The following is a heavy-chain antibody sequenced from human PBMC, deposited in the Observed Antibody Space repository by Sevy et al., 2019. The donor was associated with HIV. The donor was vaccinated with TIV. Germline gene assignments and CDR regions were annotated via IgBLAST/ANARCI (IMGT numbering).Heavy chain of an antibody. CDR3: ASCISGRRVDWYFDL. CDR1: GFTFSSYW. V-gene: IGHV3-7*01. CDR2: IKQDGSEK. D-gene: IGHD1-20*01. Sequence: GGSLRLSCAASGFTFSSYWMSWVRQAPGKGLEWVANIKQDGSEKYYVDSVKGRFTISRDNAKNSLYLQMNSLRAEDTAVYYCASCISGRRVDWYFDLWGRGTLVTVSS. J-gene: IGHJ2*01.